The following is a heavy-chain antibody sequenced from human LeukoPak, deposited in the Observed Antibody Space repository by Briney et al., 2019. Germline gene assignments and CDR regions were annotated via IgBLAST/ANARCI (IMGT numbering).Heavy chain of an antibody. CDR2: IWFDGNNK. CDR1: GFTFTTYG. CDR3: AKAARLGPSHFDY. J-gene: IGHJ4*02. V-gene: IGHV3-33*06. D-gene: IGHD6-25*01. Sequence: PGGSLRLSCAASGFTFTTYGMHWVRQAPGKGLEWVAVIWFDGNNKFYADSVKGRFTVSRDNSKKTLYLHMNSLRGEDTAVYYCAKAARLGPSHFDYWGRGTLVTVSS.